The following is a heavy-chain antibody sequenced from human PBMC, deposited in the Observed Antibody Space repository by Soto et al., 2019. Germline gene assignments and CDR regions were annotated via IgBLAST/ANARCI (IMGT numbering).Heavy chain of an antibody. J-gene: IGHJ6*02. CDR3: ATKSSGWTGYYYGMDV. V-gene: IGHV1-18*01. CDR1: GYTFTSYG. D-gene: IGHD6-19*01. Sequence: QVPLVQSGAEVKKPGASVKVSCKASGYTFTSYGISWVRQAPGQGLEWMGWIRAYNGNTNYAQKLQGRVTMTTDTSTSTAYMELRSLRSDDTAVYYCATKSSGWTGYYYGMDVWGQGTTVTVSS. CDR2: IRAYNGNT.